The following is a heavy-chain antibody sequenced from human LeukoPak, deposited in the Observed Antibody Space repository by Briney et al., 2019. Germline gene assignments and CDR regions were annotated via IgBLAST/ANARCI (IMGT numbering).Heavy chain of an antibody. D-gene: IGHD3-22*01. Sequence: SETLSLTCTVSGGSISSYYWSRIRQPPGKGLEWIGNIYHSGSTNYNPSLKSRVTTSVDTSKNQFSLRLSSVTAADTAVYYCARHRDYYDSRGYSEAFDYWGQGTLVTVSS. V-gene: IGHV4-59*08. CDR2: IYHSGST. CDR1: GGSISSYY. CDR3: ARHRDYYDSRGYSEAFDY. J-gene: IGHJ4*02.